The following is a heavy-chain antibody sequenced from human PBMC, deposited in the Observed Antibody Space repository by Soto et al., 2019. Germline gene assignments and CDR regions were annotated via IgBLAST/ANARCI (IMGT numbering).Heavy chain of an antibody. Sequence: GGSLRLSCAASGFTSGSFAMTWVRQAPGKGLEWVSSISGGGVSRYYADSVKGRFTFSRDNSNNTLYLQMNSLRAEDTALYYCATTTTVSFYWGQGSLVTVSS. CDR1: GFTSGSFA. D-gene: IGHD4-17*01. J-gene: IGHJ4*02. CDR3: ATTTTVSFY. CDR2: ISGGGVSR. V-gene: IGHV3-23*01.